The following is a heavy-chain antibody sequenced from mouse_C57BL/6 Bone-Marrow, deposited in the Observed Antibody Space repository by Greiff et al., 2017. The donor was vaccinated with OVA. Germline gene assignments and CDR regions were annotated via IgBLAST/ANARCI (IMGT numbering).Heavy chain of an antibody. CDR1: GYTFTSYW. J-gene: IGHJ3*01. V-gene: IGHV1-50*01. D-gene: IGHD2-4*01. CDR2: IDPSDSYT. CDR3: ASGDYDWFAY. Sequence: QVQLQQPGAELVKPGASVKLSCKASGYTFTSYWMQWVKQRPGQGLEWIGEIDPSDSYTNYNQKFKGKATLTVDTSSSTAYMQLSSLTSEDSAVYYCASGDYDWFAYWGQGTLVTVSA.